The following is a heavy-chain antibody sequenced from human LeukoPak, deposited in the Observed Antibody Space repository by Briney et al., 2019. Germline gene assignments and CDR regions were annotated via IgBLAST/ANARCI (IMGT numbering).Heavy chain of an antibody. J-gene: IGHJ4*02. CDR1: TGSISSYY. D-gene: IGHD3-10*01. CDR3: AREGYYYGSGIMDY. V-gene: IGHV4-4*07. CDR2: IYTSGST. Sequence: PSETLSLTCTVSTGSISSYYWSWIRQPAGKGLEWIGRIYTSGSTNYNPSLKSRVTISVDKSKNQFSLKLSSVTAADTAVYYCAREGYYYGSGIMDYWGQGTLVTVSS.